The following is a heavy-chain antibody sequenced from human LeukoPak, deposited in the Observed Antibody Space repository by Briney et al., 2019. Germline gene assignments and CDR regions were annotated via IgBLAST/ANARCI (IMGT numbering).Heavy chain of an antibody. V-gene: IGHV4-4*07. D-gene: IGHD2-2*01. CDR1: GGSISSYY. CDR2: IYTSGST. CDR3: ARDGGYCSSTSCYGGSNWFDP. J-gene: IGHJ5*02. Sequence: SETLSLTCTVSGGSISSYYWSWIRQPAGKGLEWIGRIYTSGSTNYNPSLKSRVAMSVDTSKNQFSLKLSSVTAADTAVYYCARDGGYCSSTSCYGGSNWFDPWGQGTLVTVSS.